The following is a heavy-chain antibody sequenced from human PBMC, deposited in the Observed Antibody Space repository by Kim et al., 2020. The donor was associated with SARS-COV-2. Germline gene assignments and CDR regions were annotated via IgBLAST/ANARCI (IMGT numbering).Heavy chain of an antibody. CDR2: IYSGGNT. CDR1: GFTVSTYY. J-gene: IGHJ4*02. Sequence: GGSLRLSCAASGFTVSTYYMTWVRQAPGKGLEWVSVIYSGGNTYFADSVKGRFAISRDNSKNTLYLQMNSLRADDTAVYYCARGFGNLPYWGQGTLVTVS. CDR3: ARGFGNLPY. D-gene: IGHD3-10*01. V-gene: IGHV3-53*01.